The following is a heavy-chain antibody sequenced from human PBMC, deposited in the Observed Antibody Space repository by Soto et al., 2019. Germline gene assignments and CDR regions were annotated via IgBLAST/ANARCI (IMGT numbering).Heavy chain of an antibody. Sequence: PGGSLRLSCAASGFTVSSSYMSWVRQAPGKGLEWVSVIYSGGSTYYADSVKGRFTISRDNSKNTLYLQMNSLRAEDTAVYYCARDRDFWSGYDYWGQGTLVTV. J-gene: IGHJ4*02. CDR3: ARDRDFWSGYDY. CDR2: IYSGGST. V-gene: IGHV3-53*01. D-gene: IGHD3-3*01. CDR1: GFTVSSSY.